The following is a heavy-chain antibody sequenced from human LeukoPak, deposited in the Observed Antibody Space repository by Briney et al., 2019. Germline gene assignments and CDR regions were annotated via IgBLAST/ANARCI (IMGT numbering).Heavy chain of an antibody. V-gene: IGHV4-31*03. Sequence: SETLSLTCTVSGGSISSGGYYWSWIRQHPGKGLEWIGYIYYSGSTYYNPSLKSRVTISVDTSKDQFSLKLSSVTAADTAVYYCARLLDGNLFDYWGQGTLVTVSS. D-gene: IGHD2/OR15-2a*01. J-gene: IGHJ4*02. CDR1: GGSISSGGYY. CDR3: ARLLDGNLFDY. CDR2: IYYSGST.